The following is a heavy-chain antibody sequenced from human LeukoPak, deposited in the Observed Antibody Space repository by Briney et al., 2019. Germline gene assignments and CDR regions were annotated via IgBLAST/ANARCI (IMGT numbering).Heavy chain of an antibody. D-gene: IGHD3-22*01. CDR2: ISSSSSYI. V-gene: IGHV3-21*01. CDR1: GSTFGSYS. J-gene: IGHJ4*02. Sequence: GGSLRLSCAASGSTFGSYSMNWVRQAPGKGLEWVSSISSSSSYIYYADSVKGRFTISRDNAKNSLYLQMNSLRAEDTAVYYCAGAPYDSSGYYYYWGQGTLVTVSS. CDR3: AGAPYDSSGYYYY.